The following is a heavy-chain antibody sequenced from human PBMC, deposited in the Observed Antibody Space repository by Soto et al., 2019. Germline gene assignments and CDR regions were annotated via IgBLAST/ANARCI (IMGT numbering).Heavy chain of an antibody. Sequence: QLQLQESGPGLVKPSETLSLTCTVSGGSISSSSYYWGWIRQPPGKGLEWIGSIYYSGSTYYNPSLKSRVTISVDTSKNQFSLKLSSVTAADTAVYYCADETIAAAGYFDYWGQGTLVTVSS. J-gene: IGHJ4*02. CDR1: GGSISSSSYY. CDR2: IYYSGST. CDR3: ADETIAAAGYFDY. V-gene: IGHV4-39*01. D-gene: IGHD6-13*01.